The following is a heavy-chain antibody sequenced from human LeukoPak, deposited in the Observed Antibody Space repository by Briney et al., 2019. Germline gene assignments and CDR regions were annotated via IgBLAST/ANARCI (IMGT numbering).Heavy chain of an antibody. D-gene: IGHD6-25*01. Sequence: ASVKVSCKASGGTFSSYAISWVRQAPGQGLEWMGWISAYNGNTNYAQKLQGRVTMTTDTSTSTAYMELRSLRSDDTAVYYCARDRPWGSSGYIGGSRNWFDPWGQGTLVTVSS. CDR3: ARDRPWGSSGYIGGSRNWFDP. V-gene: IGHV1-18*01. CDR2: ISAYNGNT. J-gene: IGHJ5*02. CDR1: GGTFSSYA.